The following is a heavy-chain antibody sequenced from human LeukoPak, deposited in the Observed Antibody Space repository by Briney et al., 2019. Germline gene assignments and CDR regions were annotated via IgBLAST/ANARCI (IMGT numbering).Heavy chain of an antibody. CDR2: INPSGGST. D-gene: IGHD3-22*01. V-gene: IGHV1-46*01. J-gene: IGHJ6*02. CDR3: AVDYYDSSGYYPNPLIPSYYYYYGMDV. Sequence: ASVKVSCKASGYTFTSYYMHWVRQAPGQGLEWMGIINPSGGSTSYAQKFQGRVTMTRDTSTSTVYMELSSLRSEDTAVYYCAVDYYDSSGYYPNPLIPSYYYYYGMDVWGQGTTVTVSS. CDR1: GYTFTSYY.